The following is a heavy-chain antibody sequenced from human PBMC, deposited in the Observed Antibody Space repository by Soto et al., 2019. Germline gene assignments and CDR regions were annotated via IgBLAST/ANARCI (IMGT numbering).Heavy chain of an antibody. Sequence: EVQLLESGGGFVQPGGSLRLSCAASAFTFSSYAMGWVRQAPGKGLEWVSTIGGPGGGRTYYADPVKGRFAISRDNSRNTLYLQMNSLRADDTAVYYCVRRSGLHWAPIDYWGQGTLVSVSS. CDR3: VRRSGLHWAPIDY. J-gene: IGHJ4*02. CDR2: IGGPGGGRT. V-gene: IGHV3-23*01. D-gene: IGHD2-8*02. CDR1: AFTFSSYA.